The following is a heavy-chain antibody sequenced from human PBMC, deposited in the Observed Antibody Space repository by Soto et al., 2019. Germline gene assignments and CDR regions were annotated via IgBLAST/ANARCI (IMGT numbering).Heavy chain of an antibody. CDR3: TRPRLGYCSGGSCYYNY. D-gene: IGHD2-15*01. Sequence: GGSLRLSCAASGFTFSSYAMSWVRQAPGKGLEWVSAISGSGGSTYYADSVKGRFTISRDNSKNTLYLQMNSLRAEDTAVYYCTRPRLGYCSGGSCYYNYWGQGTLVTVSS. J-gene: IGHJ4*02. V-gene: IGHV3-23*01. CDR1: GFTFSSYA. CDR2: ISGSGGST.